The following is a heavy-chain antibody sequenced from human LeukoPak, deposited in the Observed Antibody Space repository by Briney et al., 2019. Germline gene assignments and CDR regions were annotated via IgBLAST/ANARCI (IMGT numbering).Heavy chain of an antibody. CDR3: ARPNDSSGFDY. D-gene: IGHD3-22*01. Sequence: SETLSLTCTVSGGSISSYYGSWIRQPPGKGLEWIGWISGSGSTKYNPSLKSRVIISVDTSKNQFSLKLSSVTAADTAVYYCARPNDSSGFDYWGQGTLVTVSS. V-gene: IGHV4-59*01. CDR2: ISGSGST. J-gene: IGHJ4*02. CDR1: GGSISSYY.